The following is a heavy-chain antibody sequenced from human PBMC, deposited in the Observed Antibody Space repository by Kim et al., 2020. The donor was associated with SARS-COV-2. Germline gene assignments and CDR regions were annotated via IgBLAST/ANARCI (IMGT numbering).Heavy chain of an antibody. CDR2: ISGDGGST. V-gene: IGHV3-43*02. J-gene: IGHJ6*02. Sequence: GGSLRLSCAASGFTFDDYAMHWVRQAPGKGLEWVSLISGDGGSTYYADSVKGRFTISRDNSKNSLYLQMNSLRTEDTALYYCAKDMTRDYYYYGMDVWGQGTTVTVSS. CDR1: GFTFDDYA. CDR3: AKDMTRDYYYYGMDV.